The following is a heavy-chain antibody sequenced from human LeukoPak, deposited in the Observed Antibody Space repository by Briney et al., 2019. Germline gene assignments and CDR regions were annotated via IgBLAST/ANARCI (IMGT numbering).Heavy chain of an antibody. CDR1: GFTFSSYS. Sequence: GGSLGLSCAASGFTFSSYSMNWVRQAPGKGLEWVSSISSSSSYIYYADSVKGRFTISRDNAKNSLYLQMNSLRAEDTAVYYCARDLGDTYAFDIWGQGTIVTVSS. CDR2: ISSSSSYI. J-gene: IGHJ3*02. CDR3: ARDLGDTYAFDI. V-gene: IGHV3-21*01. D-gene: IGHD3-16*01.